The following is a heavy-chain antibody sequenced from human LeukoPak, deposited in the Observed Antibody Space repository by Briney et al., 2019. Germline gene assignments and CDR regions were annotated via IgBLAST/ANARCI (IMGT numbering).Heavy chain of an antibody. CDR3: RREMQAGGVYYLD. D-gene: IGHD3-22*01. CDR1: GFVFSDYY. V-gene: IGHV3-11*01. J-gene: IGHJ4*02. Sequence: PGGSLRLSCAASGFVFSDYYMSWIRQAPGRGLEWVSIISHTGSVNYYADSVKGRFTISRDNAQNSLYLQMSSLRAEDTAMYYCRREMQAGGVYYLDWGQGTLVTVSS. CDR2: ISHTGSVN.